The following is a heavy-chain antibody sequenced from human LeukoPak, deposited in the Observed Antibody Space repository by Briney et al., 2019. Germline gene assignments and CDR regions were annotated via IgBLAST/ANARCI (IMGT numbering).Heavy chain of an antibody. CDR1: GVSISSGSSY. Sequence: SETLSLTCTVSGVSISSGSSYWNWIRQPAGRGLEWIGSIYHSGSTYYNPSLKSRVTISVDTSKNQFSLKLSSVTAADTAVYYCAREYSYRFDPWGQGTLVTVSS. CDR2: IYHSGST. V-gene: IGHV4-39*07. CDR3: AREYSYRFDP. D-gene: IGHD5-18*01. J-gene: IGHJ5*02.